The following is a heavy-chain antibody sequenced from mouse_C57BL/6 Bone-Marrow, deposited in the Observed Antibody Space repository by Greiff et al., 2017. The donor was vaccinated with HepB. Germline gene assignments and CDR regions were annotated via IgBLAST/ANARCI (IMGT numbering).Heavy chain of an antibody. J-gene: IGHJ1*03. CDR3: ARDYYGISYWYFDV. Sequence: EVQLVESGGGLVKPGGSLKLSCAASGFTFSDYGMHWVRQAPEKGLEWVAYISSGSSTIYYADTVKGRFTISRDNANNTLFLQMTSLRSEDTAMYYCARDYYGISYWYFDVWGTGTTVTVTS. D-gene: IGHD1-1*01. CDR2: ISSGSSTI. CDR1: GFTFSDYG. V-gene: IGHV5-17*01.